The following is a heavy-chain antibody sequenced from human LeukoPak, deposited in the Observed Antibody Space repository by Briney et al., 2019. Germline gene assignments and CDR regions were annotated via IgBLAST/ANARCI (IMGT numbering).Heavy chain of an antibody. D-gene: IGHD2-2*01. J-gene: IGHJ3*02. CDR3: ARGDYCSSTSCYSDAFDI. CDR1: LDIVSSNSAA. V-gene: IGHV6-1*01. Sequence: SQTLSLTCAISLDIVSSNSAAWKWIRQSPSRGVEWLGRTYYRSKWYNDYAVYVKSRISNNPDTSKNQFSLQLNSVTPEDTAVYYCARGDYCSSTSCYSDAFDIWGQGTMVTVSS. CDR2: TYYRSKWYN.